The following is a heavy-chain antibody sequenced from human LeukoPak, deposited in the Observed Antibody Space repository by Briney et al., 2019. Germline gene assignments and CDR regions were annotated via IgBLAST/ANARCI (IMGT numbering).Heavy chain of an antibody. D-gene: IGHD1-26*01. CDR3: AREQVDSGSYYYFDH. CDR2: IIPILGIA. CDR1: GGTFSSYA. V-gene: IGHV1-69*04. Sequence: SVKVSCKASGGTFSSYAISWVRQAPGQGLEWMGRIIPILGIANYAQKFQGRVTITADKSTSTAYMELSSLRSEDTAVYYCAREQVDSGSYYYFDHWGQGTLVTVSS. J-gene: IGHJ4*02.